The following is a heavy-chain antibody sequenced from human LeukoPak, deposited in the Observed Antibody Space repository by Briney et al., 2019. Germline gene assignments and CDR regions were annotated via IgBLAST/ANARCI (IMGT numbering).Heavy chain of an antibody. D-gene: IGHD3-9*01. J-gene: IGHJ4*02. CDR1: GYTFTSYY. V-gene: IGHV1-8*02. Sequence: ASVKVSCKASGYTFTSYYMHWVRQAPGQGLEWMGWMNPNSGNTGYVQKFQGRVTMTEDTSTDTDYMELSSLRSEDTAVYYCAAVILTGYYNFDYWGQGTLVTVSS. CDR2: MNPNSGNT. CDR3: AAVILTGYYNFDY.